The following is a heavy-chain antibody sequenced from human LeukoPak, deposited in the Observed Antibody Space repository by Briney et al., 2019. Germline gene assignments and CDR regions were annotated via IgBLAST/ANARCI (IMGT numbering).Heavy chain of an antibody. J-gene: IGHJ4*02. CDR3: ARLGGYVWGSYRYSYFDY. Sequence: ASVKVSCKASGYTFTSYDINWVRQATGQGLEWMGRMNPNSGNTGYAQKFRGRVTITRNTSITTAYMELSSLRSEDTAVYYCARLGGYVWGSYRYSYFDYWGQGTLVTVSS. CDR2: MNPNSGNT. V-gene: IGHV1-8*01. CDR1: GYTFTSYD. D-gene: IGHD3-16*02.